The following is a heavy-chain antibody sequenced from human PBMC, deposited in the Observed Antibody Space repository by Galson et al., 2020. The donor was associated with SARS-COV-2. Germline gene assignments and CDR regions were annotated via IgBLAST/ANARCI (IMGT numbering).Heavy chain of an antibody. J-gene: IGHJ4*02. Sequence: SETLSLTCTVSGYSISSGYYWGWIRQPPGKGLEFIGSIYNSGTTYYNPSLRSRVTLSVDTSQNQFSLKLTSVTAADTAVYYCARILDYWGQGTLVTGSS. CDR1: GYSISSGYY. CDR3: ARILDY. V-gene: IGHV4-38-2*02. CDR2: IYNSGTT.